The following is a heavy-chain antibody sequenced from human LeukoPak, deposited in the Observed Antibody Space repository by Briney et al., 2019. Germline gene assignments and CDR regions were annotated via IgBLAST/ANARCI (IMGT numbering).Heavy chain of an antibody. CDR1: GFTFSSYA. CDR2: ISGSSGST. D-gene: IGHD6-13*01. J-gene: IGHJ4*02. Sequence: GTSLRLSCAASGFTFSSYAMNWVRQAPGKGLEWVSIISGSSGSTNYADSVKGRFTISRDNSKNTLYLQMNSLRAEDTAVYYCAKDLVSFWYPTFDYWGQGTLVTVSS. CDR3: AKDLVSFWYPTFDY. V-gene: IGHV3-23*01.